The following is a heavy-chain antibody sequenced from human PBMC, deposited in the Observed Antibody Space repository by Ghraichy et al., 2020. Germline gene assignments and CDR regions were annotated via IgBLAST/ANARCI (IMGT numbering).Heavy chain of an antibody. V-gene: IGHV4-59*01. CDR1: GGSIYSNFY. D-gene: IGHD5-24*01. CDR2: IFSSGST. CDR3: ASDLGGWNGYNAFDY. Sequence: SETLSLTCTVSGGSIYSNFYWAWIRQSPGKGLEWIGNIFSSGSTNYNPSLKSRVTMSVDTSKSHFSLNLRSVTPADTAVYYCASDLGGWNGYNAFDYWGQGTLVTVSS. J-gene: IGHJ4*02.